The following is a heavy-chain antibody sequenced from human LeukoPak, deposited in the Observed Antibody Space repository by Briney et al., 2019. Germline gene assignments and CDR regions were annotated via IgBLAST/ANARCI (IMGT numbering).Heavy chain of an antibody. CDR2: ISSDGSTT. CDR1: GFTFSDNW. V-gene: IGHV3-74*01. Sequence: GGSLRLSCAASGFTFSDNWMHWVRQAPGKGLVWVSRISSDGSTTTYADSVKGRFTISRDNSKNTLYLQMNSLRAEDTAVYYCARAGRQSGELLGYFDYWGQGTLVTVSS. CDR3: ARAGRQSGELLGYFDY. J-gene: IGHJ4*02. D-gene: IGHD1-26*01.